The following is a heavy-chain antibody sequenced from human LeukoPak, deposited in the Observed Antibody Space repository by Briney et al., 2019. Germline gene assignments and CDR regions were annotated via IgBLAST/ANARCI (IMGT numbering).Heavy chain of an antibody. CDR1: GDSISSSRSY. J-gene: IGHJ5*02. CDR3: AREKIGYYDGSGRGWFDP. CDR2: IYYSGST. D-gene: IGHD3-22*01. V-gene: IGHV4-39*07. Sequence: PSETLSLTCTVSGDSISSSRSYWGWIRQPPGKGLEWIGSIYYSGSTYYNTSLKSRVTISVDTSKNQFSLKLSSVTAADTAVYYCAREKIGYYDGSGRGWFDPWGQGTLVTVSS.